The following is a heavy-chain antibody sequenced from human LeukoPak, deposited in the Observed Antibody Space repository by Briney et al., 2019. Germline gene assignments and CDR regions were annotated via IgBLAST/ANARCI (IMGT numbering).Heavy chain of an antibody. CDR1: GASITNYY. D-gene: IGHD2-2*01. V-gene: IGHV4-59*01. Sequence: SETLSLTCSVSGASITNYYWSWIRQPPGKGLEWIGYIYYTGSTKYNPSPRSRVTIAVDTAKKQFSLRLRSVTSADTAVYYCASSHMLQYCSRTNCGREFDTWGQGTLVTVSS. CDR2: IYYTGST. J-gene: IGHJ5*02. CDR3: ASSHMLQYCSRTNCGREFDT.